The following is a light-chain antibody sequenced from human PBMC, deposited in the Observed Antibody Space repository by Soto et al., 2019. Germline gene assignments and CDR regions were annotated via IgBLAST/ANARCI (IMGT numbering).Light chain of an antibody. J-gene: IGLJ1*01. V-gene: IGLV2-11*01. CDR3: CSYAGNYTYV. CDR2: DVS. CDR1: SSDVGGYNF. Sequence: LTQPRAVSGSPGQSVTISCTGTSSDVGGYNFVSRYQQHPGKAPKLMIYDVSTRPSGVPDCFSGSKSGNTASLTISGLQAEDEADYYCCSYAGNYTYVFGTGTKVTVL.